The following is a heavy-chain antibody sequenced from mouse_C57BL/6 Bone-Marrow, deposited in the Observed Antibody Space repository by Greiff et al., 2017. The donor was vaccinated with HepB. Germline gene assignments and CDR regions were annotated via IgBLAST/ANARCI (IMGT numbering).Heavy chain of an antibody. V-gene: IGHV1-64*01. D-gene: IGHD2-5*01. CDR2: IHPNSGST. CDR3: ARGSNYLAWFAY. Sequence: QVQLQQPGAELVKPGASVKLSCKASGYTFTSYWMHWVKQRPGQGLEWIGMIHPNSGSTNYNEKFKSKATLTVDKSSSTAYMQRSSLTSEDSAVYYCARGSNYLAWFAYWGQGTLVTVSA. J-gene: IGHJ3*01. CDR1: GYTFTSYW.